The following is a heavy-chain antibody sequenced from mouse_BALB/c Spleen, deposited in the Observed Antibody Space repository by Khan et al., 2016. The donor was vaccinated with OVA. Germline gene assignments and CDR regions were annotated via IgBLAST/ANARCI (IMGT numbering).Heavy chain of an antibody. J-gene: IGHJ4*01. V-gene: IGHV5-12-2*01. Sequence: EVQLQESGGDLVQPGGSLKLSCAASGFTFSSYTMSWVRQTPEKRQEWVAFISKGGYSTYYPDTVKGRFTISRDNAKNTLYLQLSSLKSEDTALYYCARRSTTEDDYVMDYWGQGTSVTVSS. CDR2: ISKGGYST. CDR1: GFTFSSYT. CDR3: ARRSTTEDDYVMDY. D-gene: IGHD1-1*01.